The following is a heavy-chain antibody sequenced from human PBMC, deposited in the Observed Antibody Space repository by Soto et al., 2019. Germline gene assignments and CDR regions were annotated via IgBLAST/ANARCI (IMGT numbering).Heavy chain of an antibody. V-gene: IGHV3-66*01. CDR1: GCTVSSKY. CDR2: IYSGGRT. J-gene: IGHJ4*02. Sequence: LRLSCGASGCTVSSKYVGWVRQAPGKGLEWVSIIYSGGRTNYADSVKGRFSISRDNSKNTLYIQMNSLRAEDTAVYYCARDLLFDYWGQGTLVTVSS. CDR3: ARDLLFDY.